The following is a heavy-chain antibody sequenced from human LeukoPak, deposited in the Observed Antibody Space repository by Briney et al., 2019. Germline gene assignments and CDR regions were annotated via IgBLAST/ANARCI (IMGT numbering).Heavy chain of an antibody. Sequence: GGSLRLSCAASGFTFDSYSMSWVRQAPGKGLEWVAFIRYDGSNKYYADSVKGRFTISRDNSKNTLYLQMNSLRAEDTAVYYCARDPDVVVVPAAITFDYWGQGTLVTVSS. J-gene: IGHJ4*02. V-gene: IGHV3-30*02. CDR1: GFTFDSYS. CDR3: ARDPDVVVVPAAITFDY. CDR2: IRYDGSNK. D-gene: IGHD2-2*02.